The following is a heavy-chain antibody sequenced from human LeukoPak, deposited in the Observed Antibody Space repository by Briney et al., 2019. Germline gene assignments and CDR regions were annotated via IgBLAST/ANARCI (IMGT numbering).Heavy chain of an antibody. CDR3: AKGAYDYVEIAYFDY. CDR2: IIASSGAT. Sequence: PGGSLRLSCATSGFRFSNYAMNWVRQAPGKGLEWVSLIIASSGATFYADSVKGRFIISRDTSKNTLYLQMNSLRDEDTAVYYCAKGAYDYVEIAYFDYWGEGTLVSVSS. CDR1: GFRFSNYA. V-gene: IGHV3-23*01. D-gene: IGHD5-12*01. J-gene: IGHJ4*02.